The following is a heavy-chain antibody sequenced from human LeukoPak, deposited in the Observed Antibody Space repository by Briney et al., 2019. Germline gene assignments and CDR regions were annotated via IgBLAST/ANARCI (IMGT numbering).Heavy chain of an antibody. Sequence: SETLSLTCTVSGGSISSYYWSWLRQPPGKGLEWIGYIYYSGSTNYNPSLKSRVTISVDTSKNQFSLKLSSVTAADTAVYYCARSMITTVRGASYFDYSGQGTLVTVCS. V-gene: IGHV4-59*01. CDR3: ARSMITTVRGASYFDY. CDR2: IYYSGST. CDR1: GGSISSYY. J-gene: IGHJ4*02. D-gene: IGHD3-10*01.